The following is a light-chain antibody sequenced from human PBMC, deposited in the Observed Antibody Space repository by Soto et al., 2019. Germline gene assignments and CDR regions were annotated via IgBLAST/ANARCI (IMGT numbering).Light chain of an antibody. V-gene: IGKV3-20*01. CDR3: QQYATRPWT. CDR1: QRVSSSY. Sequence: EIVLTQSPGTLSLSPGERATLSCRARQRVSSSYVAWYQQKPGQSPRLLIYDASSRATGIPDRFSGSGSGTDFTLTISRLEPEDFAMYYCQQYATRPWTFGQGTQVESK. J-gene: IGKJ1*01. CDR2: DAS.